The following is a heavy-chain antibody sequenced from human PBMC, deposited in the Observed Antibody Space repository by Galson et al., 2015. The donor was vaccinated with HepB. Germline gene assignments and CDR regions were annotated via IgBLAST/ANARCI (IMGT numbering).Heavy chain of an antibody. V-gene: IGHV1-18*04. D-gene: IGHD3-3*01. CDR1: GYTFTDYY. CDR2: ISAYNGNT. J-gene: IGHJ6*02. Sequence: SVKVSCKASGYTFTDYYIHWVRQAPGQGLEWMGWISAYNGNTNYAQKLQGRVTMTTDTSTSTAYMELRSLRSDDTAVYYCAREPRTNFWSGYYVGLYYYYYGMDVWGQGTTVTVSS. CDR3: AREPRTNFWSGYYVGLYYYYYGMDV.